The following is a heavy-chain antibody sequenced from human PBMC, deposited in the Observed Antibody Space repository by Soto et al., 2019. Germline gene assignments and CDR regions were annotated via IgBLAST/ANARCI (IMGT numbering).Heavy chain of an antibody. CDR3: GRDEVRNGVGV. CDR2: IKGDGSEK. CDR1: GFTFSDFW. V-gene: IGHV3-7*01. Sequence: EVRVVESGGGLVQPGVSLRLSCEASGFTFSDFWMSWVRQAPGKGLEWVANIKGDGSEKRYVDSVRGRFTISRDNAKNSVYLQLNSLRADDTALYYCGRDEVRNGVGVWGQGTTVTVS. J-gene: IGHJ6*02.